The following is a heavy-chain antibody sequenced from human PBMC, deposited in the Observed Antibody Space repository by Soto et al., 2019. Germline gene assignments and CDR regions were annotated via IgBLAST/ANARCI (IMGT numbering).Heavy chain of an antibody. CDR3: ARAKAPYYYDSSGPYYFDY. J-gene: IGHJ4*02. CDR2: ISAYNGNT. V-gene: IGHV1-18*01. Sequence: GASVKVSCKASGYTFTSYGISWVRQAPGQGLEWMGWISAYNGNTNYAQKLQGRVTMTTDTSTSTAYMELSSLRSEDTAVYYCARAKAPYYYDSSGPYYFDYWGQGTLVTVSS. D-gene: IGHD3-22*01. CDR1: GYTFTSYG.